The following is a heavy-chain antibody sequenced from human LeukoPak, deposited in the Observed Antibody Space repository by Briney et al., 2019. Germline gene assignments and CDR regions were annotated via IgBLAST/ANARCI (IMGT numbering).Heavy chain of an antibody. CDR3: ARDPVKGFDY. Sequence: PGGSLRLSCAASGFSFSTFVMHWVRQAPGKGLEWVAVIRPDGSHISYVDPVKGRFTISRDNAKNSLYLQMNSLRAEDTAVYYCARDPVKGFDYWGQGTLVTVSS. J-gene: IGHJ4*02. CDR1: GFSFSTFV. V-gene: IGHV3-33*01. CDR2: IRPDGSHI.